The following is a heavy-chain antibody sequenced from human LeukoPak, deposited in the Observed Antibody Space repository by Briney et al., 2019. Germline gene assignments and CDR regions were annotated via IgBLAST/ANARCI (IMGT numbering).Heavy chain of an antibody. CDR2: IDPSSTYI. CDR1: GFTFRSYS. Sequence: GGSLRLSCAASGFTFRSYSMNWVRQAPGKGLEWVSAIDPSSTYIYYVDSVKGRFTISRDYAKNSLYLQMNSLRAEDTAVYYCARARGYQLLEPFDYWGQGTLVTVSS. CDR3: ARARGYQLLEPFDY. D-gene: IGHD2-2*01. V-gene: IGHV3-21*01. J-gene: IGHJ4*02.